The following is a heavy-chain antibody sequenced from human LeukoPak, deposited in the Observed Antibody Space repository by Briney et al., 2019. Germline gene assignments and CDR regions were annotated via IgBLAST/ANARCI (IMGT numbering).Heavy chain of an antibody. D-gene: IGHD3-22*01. CDR2: INSDGSST. J-gene: IGHJ4*02. CDR3: ARSGSSGYYEGYFDY. Sequence: PGGSLRLSCAASGFTFSSYWMHWVRQAPGKGLVWVSRINSDGSSTSYADSVKGRFTISRDNAKNTLYLQMNSLRAEDTAVYYCARSGSSGYYEGYFDYWGQGTLVTVS. V-gene: IGHV3-74*01. CDR1: GFTFSSYW.